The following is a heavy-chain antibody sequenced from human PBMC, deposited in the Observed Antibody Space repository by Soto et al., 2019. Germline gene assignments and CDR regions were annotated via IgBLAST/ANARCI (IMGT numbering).Heavy chain of an antibody. V-gene: IGHV4-59*01. CDR2: SFYSGST. CDR3: AGGTDYRWVL. Sequence: SETLSLTCTVSGGSISSYYWSWIRQPPGKGLEWIGYSFYSGSTKYNPSLKSRATISVDTSKTHFSLNLTSVTAADTAVYYCAGGTDYRWVLWGQGTTVTVSS. J-gene: IGHJ6*02. CDR1: GGSISSYY. D-gene: IGHD4-4*01.